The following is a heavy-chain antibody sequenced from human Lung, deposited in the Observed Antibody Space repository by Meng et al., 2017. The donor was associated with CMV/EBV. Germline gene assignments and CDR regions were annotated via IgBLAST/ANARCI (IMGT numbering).Heavy chain of an antibody. D-gene: IGHD4-17*01. CDR1: GFTFSSYS. V-gene: IGHV3-21*01. Sequence: ESXKISCAASGFTFSSYSMNWVRQAPGKGLEWVSSISSSSSYIYYADSVKGRFTISRDNAKNSLYLQMNSLRAEDTAVYYCARDYGIDYWGQGTLVTVSS. CDR2: ISSSSSYI. J-gene: IGHJ4*02. CDR3: ARDYGIDY.